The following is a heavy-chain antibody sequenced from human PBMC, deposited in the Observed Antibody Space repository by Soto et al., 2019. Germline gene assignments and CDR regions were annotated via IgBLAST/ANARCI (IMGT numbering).Heavy chain of an antibody. CDR2: IIPMFGTA. J-gene: IGHJ4*02. Sequence: QVQLVQSGAEVKKPESSVKVSCKAPGGTFSTYAISWARQAPGQGLEWMGGIIPMFGTANYAQMFQDRVTITADESTNTVYMELSSLRSEDTAVYFCASGIQLWLRRINNGYSGWGQGTLVTVSS. CDR1: GGTFSTYA. V-gene: IGHV1-69*12. D-gene: IGHD5-18*01. CDR3: ASGIQLWLRRINNGYSG.